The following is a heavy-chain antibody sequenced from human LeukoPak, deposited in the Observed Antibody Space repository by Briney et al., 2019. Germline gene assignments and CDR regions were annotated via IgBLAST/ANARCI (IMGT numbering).Heavy chain of an antibody. V-gene: IGHV5-51*01. CDR1: GYIFTNYW. J-gene: IGHJ4*02. CDR3: ARRSYYDSGGYYYDF. Sequence: GESLKISCKGSGYIFTNYWIAWVRQMPGKSLEWMGIIYPDDSDTRYSPSFQGQVTISGDKSISTAYLQWSSLKASDTAMYYCARRSYYDSGGYYYDFWGQGTLVTVSS. D-gene: IGHD3-22*01. CDR2: IYPDDSDT.